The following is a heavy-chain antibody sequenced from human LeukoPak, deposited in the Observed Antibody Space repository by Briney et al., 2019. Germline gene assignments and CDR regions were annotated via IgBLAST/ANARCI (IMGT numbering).Heavy chain of an antibody. Sequence: GGSLRLSCAASGFTFDDYGMSWVRQAPGKGLEWVSGLNRNGDITGYADSVKGRFIISRDNAKNTLYLQMNSLRAEDTAVYYCANDQASDSTYYMDVWGKGTTVTVSS. V-gene: IGHV3-20*04. J-gene: IGHJ6*03. CDR2: LNRNGDIT. CDR1: GFTFDDYG. D-gene: IGHD3-22*01. CDR3: ANDQASDSTYYMDV.